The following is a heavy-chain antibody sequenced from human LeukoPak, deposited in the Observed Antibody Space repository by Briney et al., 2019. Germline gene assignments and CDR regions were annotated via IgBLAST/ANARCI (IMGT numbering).Heavy chain of an antibody. D-gene: IGHD5-12*01. CDR2: INPNSGGT. CDR1: GYTFTGYY. J-gene: IGHJ5*02. Sequence: ASVKVSCKASGYTFTGYYMHWVRQAPGQGLEWMGWINPNSGGTNYAQKFQGRVTMTRDTSISTAYMELSRLRSDDTAVYYCARDHHLVTTKGSHNWFDPWGQGTLVTVSS. V-gene: IGHV1-2*02. CDR3: ARDHHLVTTKGSHNWFDP.